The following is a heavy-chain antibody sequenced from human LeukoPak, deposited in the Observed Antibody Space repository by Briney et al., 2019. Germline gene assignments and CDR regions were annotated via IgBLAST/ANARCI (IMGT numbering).Heavy chain of an antibody. CDR1: GFTFSDYY. CDR2: IKQDGSEK. CDR3: ARDRGDHGDYSIDY. J-gene: IGHJ4*02. Sequence: GGSLRLSCAASGFTFSDYYMSWVRQAPGKGLEWVANIKQDGSEKYYVDSVKGRFTISRDNAKNSLYLQMNSLRAEDTAVYYCARDRGDHGDYSIDYWGQGTLVTVSS. D-gene: IGHD4-17*01. V-gene: IGHV3-7*01.